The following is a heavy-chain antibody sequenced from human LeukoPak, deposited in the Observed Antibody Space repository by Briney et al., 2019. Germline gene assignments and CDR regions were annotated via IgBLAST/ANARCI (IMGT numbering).Heavy chain of an antibody. CDR3: ARDIAARFRPYYFAY. CDR2: IYYGGST. CDR1: GGSILSSSYY. D-gene: IGHD6-6*01. V-gene: IGHV4-39*07. J-gene: IGHJ4*02. Sequence: SETLSLTCTVSGGSILSSSYYWGWIRQPPGEGLEWIVSIYYGGSTYYNPSLKSLVITSVDTSKNQFSPKLSSVTAADTAVYYCARDIAARFRPYYFAYWGQGTLVTVSS.